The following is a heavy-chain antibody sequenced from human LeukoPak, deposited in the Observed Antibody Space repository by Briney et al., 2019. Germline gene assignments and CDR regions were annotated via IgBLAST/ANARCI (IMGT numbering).Heavy chain of an antibody. CDR3: ARQGDSGWYYFDY. CDR2: IYYSGST. CDR1: GGSISSGDYY. V-gene: IGHV4-30-4*01. D-gene: IGHD6-19*01. Sequence: SETLSLTCTVSGGSISSGDYYWSWIRQPPGKGPEWIGYIYYSGSTYYNPSLKSRVTISVDTSKNQFSLKLTSVTAADTAAYYCARQGDSGWYYFDYWGQGTLVTVSS. J-gene: IGHJ4*02.